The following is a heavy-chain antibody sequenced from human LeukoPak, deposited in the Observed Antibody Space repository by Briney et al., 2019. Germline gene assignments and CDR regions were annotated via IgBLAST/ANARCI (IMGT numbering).Heavy chain of an antibody. CDR3: ARIKRTYYYYYMDV. CDR1: GYSISSGFY. D-gene: IGHD1-1*01. J-gene: IGHJ6*03. CDR2: INHSGST. V-gene: IGHV4-38-2*02. Sequence: SETLSLTCTVSGYSISSGFYWSWIRQPPGKGLEWIGEINHSGSTNYNPSLKSRVTISVDTSKNQFSLKLSSVTAADTAVYYCARIKRTYYYYYMDVWGKGTTVTVSS.